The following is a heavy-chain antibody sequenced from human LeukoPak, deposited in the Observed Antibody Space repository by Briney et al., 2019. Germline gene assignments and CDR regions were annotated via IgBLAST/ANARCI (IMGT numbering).Heavy chain of an antibody. CDR2: IIPIFGRA. CDR1: GGTFSSYA. V-gene: IGHV1-69*05. CDR3: ASCSSTSCYSTMFDP. D-gene: IGHD2-2*01. J-gene: IGHJ5*02. Sequence: GASVKVSCKASGGTFSSYAISWVRQAPGQGLEWMGGIIPIFGRANYAEKFQGRVTITTDDSTSTAYMELSSLRSEDTAVYYCASCSSTSCYSTMFDPWGQGTLVTVSS.